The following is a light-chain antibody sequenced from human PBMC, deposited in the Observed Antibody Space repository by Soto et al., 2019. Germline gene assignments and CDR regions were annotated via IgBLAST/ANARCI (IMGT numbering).Light chain of an antibody. CDR3: QQSYSTPWT. V-gene: IGKV1-39*01. CDR1: QRIDSY. J-gene: IGKJ2*01. Sequence: DIQMTQSPSSLSASIGDRVTITCRASQRIDSYLYSYQQKPGKAPKLLIYGTSSLQSGVPSRCSGSGSGTDFTLTISSLQPEDFASYFCQQSYSTPWTFGQGTKLEIK. CDR2: GTS.